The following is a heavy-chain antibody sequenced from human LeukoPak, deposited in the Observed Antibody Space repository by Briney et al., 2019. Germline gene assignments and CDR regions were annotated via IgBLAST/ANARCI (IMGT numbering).Heavy chain of an antibody. CDR1: GGSFSGYY. J-gene: IGHJ6*02. Sequence: ASETLSLTCAVYGGSFSGYYWSWIRQPPGKGLEWIGEINHSGSTNYNPSLKSRVTISVGRSKNQFSLKLSSVTAADTAVYYCASAPAQYSYGYAGFVDVWGQGTTVTVSS. CDR3: ASAPAQYSYGYAGFVDV. V-gene: IGHV4-34*01. D-gene: IGHD5-18*01. CDR2: INHSGST.